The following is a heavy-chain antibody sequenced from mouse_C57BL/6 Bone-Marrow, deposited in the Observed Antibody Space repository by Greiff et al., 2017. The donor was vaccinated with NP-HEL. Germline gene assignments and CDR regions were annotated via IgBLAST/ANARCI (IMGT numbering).Heavy chain of an antibody. CDR2: IYPRSGNT. CDR3: ARKDYYGNYAWCAY. J-gene: IGHJ3*01. CDR1: GYTFTSYG. Sequence: QVQLQQSGAELARPGASVKLSCKASGYTFTSYGISWVKQRTGQGLEWIGEIYPRSGNTYYNEKFKGKATLTADKSSSTAYMELRSLTSEDSAVYFCARKDYYGNYAWCAYWGQGTLVTVSA. D-gene: IGHD2-1*01. V-gene: IGHV1-81*01.